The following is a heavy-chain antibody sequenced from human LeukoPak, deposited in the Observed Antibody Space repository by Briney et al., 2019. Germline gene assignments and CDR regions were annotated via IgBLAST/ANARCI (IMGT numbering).Heavy chain of an antibody. CDR1: GFTFSKDD. D-gene: IGHD2-15*01. CDR2: IGVTGDT. J-gene: IGHJ2*01. V-gene: IGHV3-13*01. CDR3: TKEFCGSRAACAGGSYYDF. Sequence: GGALRLSCAASGFTFSKDDFHWVRQAPGKGLEWVAAIGVTGDTYYAASVKGRFTISREDAANSLYLQMRSLGAGDTALYYCTKEFCGSRAACAGGSYYDFWGRGALVTVSS.